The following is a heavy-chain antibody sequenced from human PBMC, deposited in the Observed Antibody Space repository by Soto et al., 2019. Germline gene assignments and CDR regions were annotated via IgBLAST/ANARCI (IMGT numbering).Heavy chain of an antibody. Sequence: GGSLRLSCAASGFTFSMSAMSWVRQAPGKGLEWVSTTGLNGRTTYYADSVKGRFTVSRDNSKNTLDLQMNSLRAEDTAVYYCATVHSTSRSFDYWGQGTLVTVSS. J-gene: IGHJ4*02. D-gene: IGHD6-6*01. CDR2: TGLNGRTT. CDR1: GFTFSMSA. CDR3: ATVHSTSRSFDY. V-gene: IGHV3-23*01.